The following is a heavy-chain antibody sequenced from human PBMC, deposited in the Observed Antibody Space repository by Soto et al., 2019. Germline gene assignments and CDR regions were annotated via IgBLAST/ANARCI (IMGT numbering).Heavy chain of an antibody. D-gene: IGHD3-3*01. Sequence: QVQLVQSGAEVKKPGSSVKVSCKASGGTFSGYGISWVRQAPGQGLEWMGGVIPILASTYYAQDFQGRITITADESTSTVYMELRRLRSEDTAVYYCARGAGIFGVVAFDSWGQGTLVTVSS. J-gene: IGHJ4*02. CDR3: ARGAGIFGVVAFDS. CDR2: VIPILAST. V-gene: IGHV1-69*01. CDR1: GGTFSGYG.